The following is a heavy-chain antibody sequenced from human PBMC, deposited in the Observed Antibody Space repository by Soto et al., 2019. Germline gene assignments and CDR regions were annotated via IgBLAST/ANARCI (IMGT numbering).Heavy chain of an antibody. Sequence: PSETLSLTCAVSGGSITSGGYSWGWIRQPPGQGLEWIGYMYHSGNTYYNPSLKGRVTISVDTSKNQFSLKLSSVTAADTAVYYCARDDPTRSSGYYPNWFDPWGQGTLVTVPS. J-gene: IGHJ5*02. V-gene: IGHV4-30-2*01. D-gene: IGHD3-22*01. CDR3: ARDDPTRSSGYYPNWFDP. CDR1: GGSITSGGYS. CDR2: MYHSGNT.